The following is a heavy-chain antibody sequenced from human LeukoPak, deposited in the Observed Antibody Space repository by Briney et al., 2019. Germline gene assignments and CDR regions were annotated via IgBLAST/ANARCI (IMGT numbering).Heavy chain of an antibody. CDR3: ARGWYGDYGHDAFDI. J-gene: IGHJ3*02. Sequence: PGGSLRLSCAASGFTFSSYWMSWVRQAPGKGLEWVANIKQDGSEKYYVDSVKGRFTISRDNAKNSLYLQMNSLRAEETAVYYCARGWYGDYGHDAFDIWGQGTMVTVSS. V-gene: IGHV3-7*01. CDR1: GFTFSSYW. D-gene: IGHD4-17*01. CDR2: IKQDGSEK.